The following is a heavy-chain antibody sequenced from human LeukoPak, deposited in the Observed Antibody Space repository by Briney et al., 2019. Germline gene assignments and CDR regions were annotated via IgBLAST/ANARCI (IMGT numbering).Heavy chain of an antibody. Sequence: GGSLRLSCAASGFTFDDYAMHWVRQAPGKGLEWVSGISWTSGSIGYADSVKGRFTISRDNAKNSLYLQMNSLRAEDTAVYYCARDLGEPSDYWGQGTLVTVSS. CDR1: GFTFDDYA. J-gene: IGHJ4*02. CDR2: ISWTSGSI. CDR3: ARDLGEPSDY. D-gene: IGHD1-26*01. V-gene: IGHV3-9*01.